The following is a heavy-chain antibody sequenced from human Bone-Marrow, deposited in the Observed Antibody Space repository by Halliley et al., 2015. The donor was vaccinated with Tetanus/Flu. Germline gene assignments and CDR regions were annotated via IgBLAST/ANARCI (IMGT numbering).Heavy chain of an antibody. CDR3: ATTWLGHCSRTDCYGAFDI. CDR2: SGSLT. V-gene: IGHV3-48*03. Sequence: SGSLTYYADSVKGRFTISRDNAKNSLSLEVNSLRAEDTAVYYCATTWLGHCSRTDCYGAFDIWGQGTTVTVSS. D-gene: IGHD2-2*01. J-gene: IGHJ3*02.